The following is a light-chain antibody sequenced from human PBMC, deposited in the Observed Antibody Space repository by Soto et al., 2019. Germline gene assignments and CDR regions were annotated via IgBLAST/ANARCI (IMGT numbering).Light chain of an antibody. CDR2: WAS. CDR1: QSVLYSSNSKNY. CDR3: QQHFTTPWT. Sequence: DIVMTQSPESLAVSLGERATIKCNSSQSVLYSSNSKNYLAWHQQKTGQPPKMLIYWASTRKSGVPDRFSGSGSGTDFTLSISSRQAEDLAVYYCQQHFTTPWTFGQGTRVELK. J-gene: IGKJ1*01. V-gene: IGKV4-1*01.